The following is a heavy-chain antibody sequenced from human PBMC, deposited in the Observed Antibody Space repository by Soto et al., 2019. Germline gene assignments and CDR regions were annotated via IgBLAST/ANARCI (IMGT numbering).Heavy chain of an antibody. CDR1: CGSVSSRNYF. CDR2: IYDNGDT. Sequence: QLQLQASGPGLVKPAYTLSLKCAVSCGSVSSRNYFWGCIRQPPGKGPEWIGNIYDNGDTYYSLSLNRRVTMSVETAQNQSALRLTSVTAADTAVYYCARRLIDNCNHGLAFDFWGQGTLVTVSA. J-gene: IGHJ3*01. V-gene: IGHV4-39*01. D-gene: IGHD1-20*01. CDR3: ARRLIDNCNHGLAFDF.